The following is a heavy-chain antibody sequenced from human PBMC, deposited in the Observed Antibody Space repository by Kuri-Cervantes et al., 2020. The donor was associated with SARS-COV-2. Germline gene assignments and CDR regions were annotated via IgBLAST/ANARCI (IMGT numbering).Heavy chain of an antibody. D-gene: IGHD2-8*01. J-gene: IGHJ1*01. Sequence: GGSLRLSCAASGFTFSSYWMHWVRQAPGKGLEWVAVISNDGKHEKCVDSGKGRFAISRDNSQNTLYLQMKSLTSEDTAIYYCAKDRLGVPDFWGQGTLVTVSS. V-gene: IGHV3-30*18. CDR3: AKDRLGVPDF. CDR1: GFTFSSYW. CDR2: ISNDGKHE.